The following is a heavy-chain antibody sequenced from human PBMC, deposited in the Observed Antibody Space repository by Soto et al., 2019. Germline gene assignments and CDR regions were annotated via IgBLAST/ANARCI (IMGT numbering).Heavy chain of an antibody. D-gene: IGHD5-18*01. CDR2: IYYSGST. Sequence: SETLSLTCPFSCVSISSYYWSWIRQPPGKGLEWIGYIYYSGSTNYNPSLKSRVTISVDTSKNQFSLKLSSVTAADTAVYYCARLTAIHYYYYMDVWGKGTTVTVSS. CDR1: CVSISSYY. J-gene: IGHJ6*03. V-gene: IGHV4-59*08. CDR3: ARLTAIHYYYYMDV.